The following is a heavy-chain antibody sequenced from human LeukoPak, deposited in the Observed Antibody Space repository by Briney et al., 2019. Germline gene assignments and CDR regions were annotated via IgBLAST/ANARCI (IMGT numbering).Heavy chain of an antibody. CDR2: IYYSGST. V-gene: IGHV4-59*01. J-gene: IGHJ5*02. D-gene: IGHD3-3*01. Sequence: SETLSLTCTVSGGSISSYYWSWVRQPPRKGLEGIGYIYYSGSTNYNPSLTSRVTISLDTSKNPFSLKLSSVTAADTAVYYCARVNNFWSGYPAPNWFDPWGQGTLVTVSS. CDR1: GGSISSYY. CDR3: ARVNNFWSGYPAPNWFDP.